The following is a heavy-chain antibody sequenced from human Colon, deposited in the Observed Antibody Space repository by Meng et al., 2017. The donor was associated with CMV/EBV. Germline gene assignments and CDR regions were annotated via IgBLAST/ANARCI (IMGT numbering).Heavy chain of an antibody. CDR3: ARETASAGGDYGMDV. J-gene: IGHJ6*02. Sequence: GESLKISCAVSGFTFSDYYMFWFRQAPGKGLEWVSVIYSGGSTYYADSVKGRFTISRDNSKNTLYLQMNSLRAEDTAVYYCARETASAGGDYGMDVWGQGTTVTVSS. D-gene: IGHD3-16*01. CDR2: IYSGGST. V-gene: IGHV3-53*01. CDR1: GFTFSDYY.